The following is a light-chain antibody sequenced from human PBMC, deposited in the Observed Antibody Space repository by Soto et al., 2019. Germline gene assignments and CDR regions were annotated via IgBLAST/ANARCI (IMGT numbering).Light chain of an antibody. J-gene: IGKJ5*01. CDR1: QSVSTY. CDR2: DAS. V-gene: IGKV3-11*01. Sequence: IVLSQSPATLSFSPGERATLSCRASQSVSTYLAWYQQKPGQAPRLLIYDASNRATGIPARFSGSGSGTDFTLTISSLEPEDFAVYYCQHRSNWPPITFGQGTRLEIK. CDR3: QHRSNWPPIT.